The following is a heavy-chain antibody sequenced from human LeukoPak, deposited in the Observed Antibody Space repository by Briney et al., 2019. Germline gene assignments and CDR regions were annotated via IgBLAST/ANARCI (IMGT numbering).Heavy chain of an antibody. CDR2: ISSSSTI. CDR3: ARDMSNYYGSGSYYHTGDGPQY. Sequence: PGGSLRLSCAASGFTFSSYSMNWVRQAPGKGLEWVSYISSSSTIYYADSVKGRFTISRDNAKNSLYLQMNSLRAEDTAVYYCARDMSNYYGSGSYYHTGDGPQYWGQGTLVTVSS. V-gene: IGHV3-48*04. J-gene: IGHJ4*02. CDR1: GFTFSSYS. D-gene: IGHD3-10*01.